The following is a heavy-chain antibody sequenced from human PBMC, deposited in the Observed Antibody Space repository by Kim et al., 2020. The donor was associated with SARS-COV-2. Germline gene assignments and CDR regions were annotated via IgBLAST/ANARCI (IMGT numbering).Heavy chain of an antibody. CDR1: GFTFSSYE. Sequence: GGSLRLSCAASGFTFSSYEMNWVRQAPGKGLEWVSYISSSGSTIYYADSVKGRFTISRDNAKNSLYLQMNSLRAEDTAVYYCARDYDFWSGYGGYYGMDVWGQGTTVTVSS. V-gene: IGHV3-48*03. J-gene: IGHJ6*02. D-gene: IGHD3-3*01. CDR3: ARDYDFWSGYGGYYGMDV. CDR2: ISSSGSTI.